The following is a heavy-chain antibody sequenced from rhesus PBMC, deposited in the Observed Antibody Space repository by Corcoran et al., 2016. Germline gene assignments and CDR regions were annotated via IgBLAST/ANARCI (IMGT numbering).Heavy chain of an antibody. CDR1: GGSIRGYYY. CDR3: ARQGSGGHDD. CDR2: IEGNRAST. J-gene: IGHJ4*01. D-gene: IGHD6-31*01. Sequence: QVQLQESGPGLVKPSETLSLTCTVSGGSIRGYYYWSWIRQPPGKGLECIGGIEGNRASTYNNPSLKSRVTNSKDTSKNQFSLKLGAVTAADTAGYYGARQGSGGHDDWGQGVLVTVSS. V-gene: IGHV4-143*01.